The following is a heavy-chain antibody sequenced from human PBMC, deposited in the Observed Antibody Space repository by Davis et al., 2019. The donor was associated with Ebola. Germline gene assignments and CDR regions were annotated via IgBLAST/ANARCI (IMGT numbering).Heavy chain of an antibody. CDR1: GDSVSSGG. CDR2: TYYKSKWYN. Sequence: HSQTLSLTCAISGDSVSSGGWNWIRQSPSRGLEWLGRTYYKSKWYNDYAVSVKSRITINPDTAKNQFSLQLNSVIPEDTALYYCARGWFRAGMDVWGEGTTVTVSS. D-gene: IGHD3-10*01. J-gene: IGHJ6*04. V-gene: IGHV6-1*01. CDR3: ARGWFRAGMDV.